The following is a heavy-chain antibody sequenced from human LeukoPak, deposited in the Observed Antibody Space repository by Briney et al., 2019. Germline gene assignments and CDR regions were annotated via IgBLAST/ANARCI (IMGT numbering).Heavy chain of an antibody. J-gene: IGHJ4*02. CDR1: GGSISSGGYS. CDR3: AREATMVRAFDY. Sequence: SETRSLTCAVSGGSISSGGYSWSWIRPPPGKGLEWIGYIYYSGSTYYNPSLKSRVTISVDTSKNQFSLKLSSVTAADTAVYYCAREATMVRAFDYWGQGTLVTVSS. D-gene: IGHD3-10*01. V-gene: IGHV4-30-4*07. CDR2: IYYSGST.